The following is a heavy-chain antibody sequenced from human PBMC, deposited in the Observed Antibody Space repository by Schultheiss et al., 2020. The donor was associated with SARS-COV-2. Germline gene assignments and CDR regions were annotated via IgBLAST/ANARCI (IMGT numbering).Heavy chain of an antibody. J-gene: IGHJ6*02. CDR2: ISYDGSNK. CDR1: GFTFSSYA. CDR3: AKGGVWGYYGMDV. Sequence: GGSLRLSCAASGFTFSSYAMSWVRQAPGKGLEWVAVISYDGSNKYYADSVKGRFTISRDNSKNTLYLQMNSLRAEDTAVYYCAKGGVWGYYGMDVWGQGTTVTVSS. V-gene: IGHV3-30*18. D-gene: IGHD3-10*01.